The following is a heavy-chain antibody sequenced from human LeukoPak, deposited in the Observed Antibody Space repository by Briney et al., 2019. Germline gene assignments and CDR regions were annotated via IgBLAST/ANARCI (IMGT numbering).Heavy chain of an antibody. CDR3: ARLIQYSSGFNYYYYYMDV. CDR1: GGSITTSSYS. Sequence: PSETLSLTCTVSGGSITTSSYSWGWIRQPPGKGLEWIGNIFYGGSPYYNPSLKSRVTISVDTSKNQFSLKLSSVTAADTAVYYCARLIQYSSGFNYYYYYMDVWGKGTTVTISS. J-gene: IGHJ6*03. D-gene: IGHD6-19*01. V-gene: IGHV4-39*07. CDR2: IFYGGSP.